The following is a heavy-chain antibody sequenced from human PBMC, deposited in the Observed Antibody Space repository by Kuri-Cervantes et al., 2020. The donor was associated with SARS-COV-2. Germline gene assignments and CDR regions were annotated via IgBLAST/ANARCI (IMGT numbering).Heavy chain of an antibody. Sequence: GGSLRLSCAASGFTFSSYWMSWARQAPGEGLEWVANIKQDGSEKYYVDSVKGRFTISRDNAKNSLYLQMNSLRAEDTAVYYCARGPLYSSSWYDWFDPWGQGTLVTVSS. CDR3: ARGPLYSSSWYDWFDP. CDR1: GFTFSSYW. D-gene: IGHD6-13*01. CDR2: IKQDGSEK. J-gene: IGHJ5*02. V-gene: IGHV3-7*01.